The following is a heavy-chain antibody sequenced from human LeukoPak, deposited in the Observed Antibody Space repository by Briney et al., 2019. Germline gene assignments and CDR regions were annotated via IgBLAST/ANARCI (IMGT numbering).Heavy chain of an antibody. CDR1: GGSISSGRYY. Sequence: PSETLSLTCTVSGGSISSGRYYWTWIRQPAGKGLEWIGRMYTSGSTNYNPSLKSRVTISVDTSKNQFSLKLSSVTAADTAVYYCARHAPLLGYCSGGSCYAAGARRPRNNWFDPWGQGTLVTVSS. CDR3: ARHAPLLGYCSGGSCYAAGARRPRNNWFDP. V-gene: IGHV4-61*02. J-gene: IGHJ5*02. CDR2: MYTSGST. D-gene: IGHD2-15*01.